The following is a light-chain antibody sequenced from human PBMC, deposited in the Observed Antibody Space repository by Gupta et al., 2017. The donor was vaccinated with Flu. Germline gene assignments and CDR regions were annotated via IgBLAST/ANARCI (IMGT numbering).Light chain of an antibody. CDR2: AAS. CDR3: QQSFNAPPWE. V-gene: IGKV1-39*01. CDR1: QVVTSY. J-gene: IGKJ1*01. Sequence: DTLMTQSPSSLSASVGGRVSITCRASQVVTSYVNWYQQRPGEAPKLLISAASTLQPGVPSRFSGSGSGTHFTLTISGRQPEDFATYYCQQSFNAPPWELGKGTKVNIK.